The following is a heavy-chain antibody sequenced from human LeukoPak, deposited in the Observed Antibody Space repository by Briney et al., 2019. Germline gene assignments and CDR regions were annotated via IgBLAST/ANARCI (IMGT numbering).Heavy chain of an antibody. J-gene: IGHJ4*02. D-gene: IGHD2-2*01. Sequence: SETLSLTCAVYGGSLSDYYWSWIRQSPGKGLEWIGEIHHSGSANYSPSLKSRVTISVDTSKNQFSLKLSSVTAADTAVYYCVGVPAAIQVYYFDYWGQGTLVTVSS. CDR2: IHHSGSA. CDR1: GGSLSDYY. CDR3: VGVPAAIQVYYFDY. V-gene: IGHV4-34*01.